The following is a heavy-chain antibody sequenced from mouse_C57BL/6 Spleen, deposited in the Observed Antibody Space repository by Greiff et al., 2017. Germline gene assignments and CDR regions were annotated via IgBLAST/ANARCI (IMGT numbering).Heavy chain of an antibody. CDR3: ARDSSGFFYYAMDY. CDR1: GYAFTNYL. J-gene: IGHJ4*01. D-gene: IGHD3-2*02. CDR2: INPGSGGT. V-gene: IGHV1-54*01. Sequence: QVQLQQSGAELVRPGTSVKVSCKASGYAFTNYLIEWVKQRPGQGLEWIGVINPGSGGTNYNEKFKGKATLTADKSSSTAYMQLSSLTSEDSAVYFCARDSSGFFYYAMDYWGQGTSVTVSS.